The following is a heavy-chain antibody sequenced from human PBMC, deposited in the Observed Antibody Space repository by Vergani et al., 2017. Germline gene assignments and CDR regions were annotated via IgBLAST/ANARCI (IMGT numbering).Heavy chain of an antibody. J-gene: IGHJ4*02. V-gene: IGHV1-2*02. CDR3: ARGGDDIVVVFPFDY. CDR1: GYTFTGYY. CDR2: INPNSGGT. D-gene: IGHD2-15*01. Sequence: QVQLVQSGAEVKKPGASVKVSCKASGYTFTGYYMHWVRQAPGQGLEWRGWINPNSGGTNYAQKFQGRVTMTRDTSISTAYMELSRLRSDDTAVYYCARGGDDIVVVFPFDYWGQGTLVTVSS.